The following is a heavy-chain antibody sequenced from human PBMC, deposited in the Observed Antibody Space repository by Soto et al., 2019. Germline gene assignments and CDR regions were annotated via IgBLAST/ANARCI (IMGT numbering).Heavy chain of an antibody. J-gene: IGHJ6*02. D-gene: IGHD1-26*01. CDR1: GGSISGYY. Sequence: QVQLQESGPGLVKPSETLSLTCTVSGGSISGYYWSWIRQPAGKGLEWIGRIYSSGSTDYNSSLKSRDTMSVDTSKKQFSLKVSSVTAADTAVYYCARGHGPIVGPYGMDVWGQGTTVTVSS. V-gene: IGHV4-4*07. CDR2: IYSSGST. CDR3: ARGHGPIVGPYGMDV.